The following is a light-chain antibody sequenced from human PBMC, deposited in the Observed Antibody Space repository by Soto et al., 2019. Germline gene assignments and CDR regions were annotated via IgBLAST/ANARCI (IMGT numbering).Light chain of an antibody. Sequence: EMVLTQSPGTLSLSPGDGATLSCRTSQRVDNNFVAWYQQKPGQAPRLLIYGASTRATGIPDRSSGSGFGTDFTLTITRLEPEDFAVYYCQQYGSSLWTFGLGTKVDIK. CDR2: GAS. CDR1: QRVDNNF. V-gene: IGKV3-20*01. CDR3: QQYGSSLWT. J-gene: IGKJ1*01.